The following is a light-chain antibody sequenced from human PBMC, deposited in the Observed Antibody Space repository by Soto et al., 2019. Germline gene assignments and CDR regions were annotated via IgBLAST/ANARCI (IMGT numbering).Light chain of an antibody. CDR3: CSYAGRYTYV. CDR2: DVN. J-gene: IGLJ1*01. Sequence: QAAVTQPRSVSGYPGQSVAISCTGTSSDVGGYNYVSWYQQHPGKAPKVMIFDVNKRPSRVPDRFSGYKSGNTASLTISGLQAEDEADYYCCSYAGRYTYVFGTGSKVTVL. V-gene: IGLV2-11*01. CDR1: SSDVGGYNY.